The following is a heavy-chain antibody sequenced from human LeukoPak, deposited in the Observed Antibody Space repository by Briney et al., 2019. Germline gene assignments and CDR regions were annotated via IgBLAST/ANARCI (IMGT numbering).Heavy chain of an antibody. V-gene: IGHV4-34*01. CDR1: GGSFSGYY. CDR3: ARGTRHYVWGSYRSYYFDY. Sequence: NPSETLSLTCAVYGGSFSGYYWSWIRQPPGKGLEWIGEINHSGSTNYNPSLKSRVTISVDTSKNQFSLKLSSVTAADTAVYYCARGTRHYVWGSYRSYYFDYWGQGTLATVSS. J-gene: IGHJ4*02. CDR2: INHSGST. D-gene: IGHD3-16*02.